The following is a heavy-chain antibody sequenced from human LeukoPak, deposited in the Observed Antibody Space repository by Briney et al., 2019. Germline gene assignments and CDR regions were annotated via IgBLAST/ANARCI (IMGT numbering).Heavy chain of an antibody. J-gene: IGHJ4*02. D-gene: IGHD1-14*01. V-gene: IGHV1-18*01. CDR3: ATGSPGLNYFDY. Sequence: ASVKVSCKASGGTFSSYAISWVRQAPGQGLEWMGWISAYNGNTNYAQKLQGRVTMTTDTSTSTAYMELRSLRSDDTAVYYCATGSPGLNYFDYWGQGTLVTVSS. CDR2: ISAYNGNT. CDR1: GGTFSSYA.